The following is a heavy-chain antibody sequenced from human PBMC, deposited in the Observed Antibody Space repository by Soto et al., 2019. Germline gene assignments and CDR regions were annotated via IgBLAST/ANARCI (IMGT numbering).Heavy chain of an antibody. CDR2: ISYSGIT. J-gene: IGHJ6*02. D-gene: IGHD3-3*01. CDR3: ARDPPYYDFWSGYYKDYYGMDV. Sequence: SRTLSLTNTVSGGCISSYYWSWILQPTGKGLEWIWYISYSGITNYNPSLKSRVTISVDTSKNHFSLKLSSVTAADTAVYYCARDPPYYDFWSGYYKDYYGMDVWGQGTTVTFSS. CDR1: GGCISSYY. V-gene: IGHV4-59*01.